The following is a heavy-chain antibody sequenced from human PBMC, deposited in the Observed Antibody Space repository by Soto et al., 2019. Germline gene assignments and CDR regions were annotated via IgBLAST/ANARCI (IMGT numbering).Heavy chain of an antibody. CDR2: ISYGGGRT. J-gene: IGHJ4*02. Sequence: EVQLLESGGGLVQPGGSLRLSCAASEFTFSNYAMSWVRQAPGKGLEWVSAISYGGGRTYYADSVKGRFTISRDNSKNTLYLQMNSLRAEDTAVYYCAKNPGYYYDSTGYHFDYWGQGTLVTVS. CDR3: AKNPGYYYDSTGYHFDY. D-gene: IGHD3-22*01. CDR1: EFTFSNYA. V-gene: IGHV3-23*01.